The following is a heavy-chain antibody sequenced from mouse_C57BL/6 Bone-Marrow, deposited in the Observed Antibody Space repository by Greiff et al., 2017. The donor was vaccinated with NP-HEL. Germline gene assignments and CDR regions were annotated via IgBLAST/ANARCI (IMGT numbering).Heavy chain of an antibody. V-gene: IGHV1-69*01. D-gene: IGHD1-1*01. CDR3: ARRVRTTVVAPYYYAMDY. Sequence: QVQLQQPGAELVMPGASVKLSCKASGYTFTSYWMHWVKQRPGQGLEWIGEIDPSDSYTNYNQKFKGKSTLTVDKSSSTAYMQLSSLTSEDSAVYYCARRVRTTVVAPYYYAMDYWGQGTSVTVSS. CDR2: IDPSDSYT. CDR1: GYTFTSYW. J-gene: IGHJ4*01.